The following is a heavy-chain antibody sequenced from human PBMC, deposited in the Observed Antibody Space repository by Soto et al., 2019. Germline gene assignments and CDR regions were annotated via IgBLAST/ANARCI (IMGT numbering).Heavy chain of an antibody. CDR1: GFSLTTSGVG. CDR3: AHTRVPDTLDY. CDR2: IYWNGIE. V-gene: IGHV2-5*01. J-gene: IGHJ4*02. D-gene: IGHD2-2*01. Sequence: QITLKESGPTLVKPTQTLTLTCTFSGFSLTTSGVGVTWIRQPPAKALEWLGLIYWNGIERYSPSLKSRLSLTKDTSKDQVVLTMTDVGPVDTATYYCAHTRVPDTLDYWGPGTRVTVSS.